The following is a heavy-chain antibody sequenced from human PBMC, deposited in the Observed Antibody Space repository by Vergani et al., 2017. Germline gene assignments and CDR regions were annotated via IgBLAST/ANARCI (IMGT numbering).Heavy chain of an antibody. J-gene: IGHJ6*04. CDR3: ARDPLYSTTWPFLLLDMDV. Sequence: QVQLQESGPGLVRPSQTLSLTCTVSGGSISSGSYYWSWFRPPAGKGLEWIGRFYTGGGTSSNPSLKSRVTISVDTSKNQFPLQLSSVTAADTAVYYCARDPLYSTTWPFLLLDMDVWGEGTTVTVSS. CDR1: GGSISSGSYY. D-gene: IGHD6-13*01. CDR2: FYTGGGT. V-gene: IGHV4-61*02.